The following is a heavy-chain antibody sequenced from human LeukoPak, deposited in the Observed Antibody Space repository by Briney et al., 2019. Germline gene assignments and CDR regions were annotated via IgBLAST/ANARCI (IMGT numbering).Heavy chain of an antibody. CDR3: VRDPVYCSSTSCYPHNWFDP. J-gene: IGHJ5*02. CDR1: GFTFSSYS. CDR2: ISSSSSYI. D-gene: IGHD2-2*01. Sequence: GGSLRLSCAASGFTFSSYSMNWVRQAPGKGLEWVSSISSSSSYIYYADSVKGRFTISRDNAKNSLYLQMNSLRAEDTAVYYCVRDPVYCSSTSCYPHNWFDPWGQGTLVTVSS. V-gene: IGHV3-21*01.